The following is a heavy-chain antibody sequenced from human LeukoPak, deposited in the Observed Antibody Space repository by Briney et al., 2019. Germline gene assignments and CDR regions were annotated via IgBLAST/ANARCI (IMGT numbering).Heavy chain of an antibody. CDR1: GGTFISYA. J-gene: IGHJ4*02. V-gene: IGHV1-18*03. D-gene: IGHD6-6*01. CDR2: ISAYNGNT. Sequence: GASVKVSCKASGGTFISYAISWVRQAPGQGLEWMGWISAYNGNTNYAQKLQGRVTMTTDTSTSTAYMELRSLRSDDMAVYYCARDTYSSSSLDYWGQGTLVTVSS. CDR3: ARDTYSSSSLDY.